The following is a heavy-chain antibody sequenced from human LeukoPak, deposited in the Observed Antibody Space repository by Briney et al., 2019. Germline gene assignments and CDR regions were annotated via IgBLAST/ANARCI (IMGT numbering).Heavy chain of an antibody. V-gene: IGHV3-23*01. CDR3: SKKGQNEDYGKPD. D-gene: IGHD4-17*01. J-gene: IGHJ4*02. CDR2: LTSSSDTT. Sequence: GSLRLSCAASGFSFSIYWMNWVRQAPGKGLEWVAALTSSSDTTYYGDSVKGRFTISRDNSKNTLYLQMNSLRAEDTAVYYCSKKGQNEDYGKPDWGQGTLVTVSS. CDR1: GFSFSIYW.